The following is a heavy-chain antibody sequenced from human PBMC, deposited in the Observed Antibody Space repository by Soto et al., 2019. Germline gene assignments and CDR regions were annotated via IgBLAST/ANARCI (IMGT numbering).Heavy chain of an antibody. V-gene: IGHV3-74*01. J-gene: IGHJ4*02. CDR1: GFTFSGDW. CDR3: ARGPRGLYHHDY. CDR2: INMDGTST. D-gene: IGHD2-8*02. Sequence: PGGSLRLSCVASGFTFSGDWMHWVRQAAGKGLVWVSRINMDGTSTNYADSVKGRFTISRDNAKNTLYLQMNSLRVDDTAVYYCARGPRGLYHHDYWGQGALVTVYS.